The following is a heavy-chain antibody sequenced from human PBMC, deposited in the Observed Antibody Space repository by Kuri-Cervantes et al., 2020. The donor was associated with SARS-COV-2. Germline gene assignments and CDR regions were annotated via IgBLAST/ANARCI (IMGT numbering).Heavy chain of an antibody. CDR1: GYTFTGYY. D-gene: IGHD3-10*01. CDR2: INPNSGGT. CDR3: ACADGRVRPYYYYGMDV. V-gene: IGHV1-2*04. Sequence: ASVKVSCKASGYTFTGYYMHWVRQAPGQGLEWMGWINPNSGGTNYAQKFQGWVTMTRDTSISTAYMELSRLRSDDTAVYYCACADGRVRPYYYYGMDVWGQGTTVTVSS. J-gene: IGHJ6*02.